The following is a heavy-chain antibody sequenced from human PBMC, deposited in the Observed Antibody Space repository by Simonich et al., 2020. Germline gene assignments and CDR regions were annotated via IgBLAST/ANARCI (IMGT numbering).Heavy chain of an antibody. CDR1: GFTFSSYA. CDR3: ARDRNWGWFDP. D-gene: IGHD7-27*01. J-gene: IGHJ5*02. V-gene: IGHV3-30*07. Sequence: QVQLVESGGGVVQPGRSLRLSCAASGFTFSSYAMHWVRQAPGKGLEVVTVITYNGSNKNYADSVKGRFTISRDNSKNTLYLQMNSLRAEDTAVYYCARDRNWGWFDPWGQGTLVTVSS. CDR2: ITYNGSNK.